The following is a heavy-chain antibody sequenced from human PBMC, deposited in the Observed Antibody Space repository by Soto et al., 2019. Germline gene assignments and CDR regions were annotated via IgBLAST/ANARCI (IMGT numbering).Heavy chain of an antibody. CDR3: AKRSSSSTFDY. V-gene: IGHV3-23*01. Sequence: EMQLLESGGGLVQRGESLRLSCAASGFTFSSYAMSWVRQAPGKGLEWVSVISGSDDSTYYADSVKGRFTISRDNSKNTLYLQMNSLRAEDTAVYYCAKRSSSSTFDYWGQGTLVTVSS. D-gene: IGHD6-6*01. CDR1: GFTFSSYA. J-gene: IGHJ4*02. CDR2: ISGSDDST.